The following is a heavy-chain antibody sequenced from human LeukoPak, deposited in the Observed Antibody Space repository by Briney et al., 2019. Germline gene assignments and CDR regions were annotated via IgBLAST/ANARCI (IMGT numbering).Heavy chain of an antibody. V-gene: IGHV3-30*18. CDR1: GFTFSSYG. CDR2: ISSDGRNK. D-gene: IGHD3-10*01. Sequence: GGSLRLSCAASGFTFSSYGMHWVRQAPGKGLEWVAVISSDGRNKYYADSVKGRFTISRDNSKNTLYLQMNSLRAEDTAVYYCAEDHLFGDYLMDVWAKGPRSPSP. CDR3: AEDHLFGDYLMDV. J-gene: IGHJ6*02.